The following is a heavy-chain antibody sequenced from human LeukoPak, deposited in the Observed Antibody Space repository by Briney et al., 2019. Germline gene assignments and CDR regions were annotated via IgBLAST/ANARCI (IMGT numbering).Heavy chain of an antibody. CDR2: ISYGGSNK. Sequence: GGSPRLSCAASGFTLSSYGMHWVRQAPGKGLEWVAVISYGGSNKYYADSVKGRFTISRDNSENTLYLQMNSLRAEDTAVYYCAKRIVGPYFYYFDYWGQGTLVTVSS. D-gene: IGHD1-26*01. CDR1: GFTLSSYG. V-gene: IGHV3-30*18. J-gene: IGHJ4*02. CDR3: AKRIVGPYFYYFDY.